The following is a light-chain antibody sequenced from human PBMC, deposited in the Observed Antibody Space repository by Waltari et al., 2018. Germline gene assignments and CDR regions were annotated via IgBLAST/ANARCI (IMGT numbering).Light chain of an antibody. CDR1: SGKR. Sequence: SSVLTQPPSVSVAPGQTARISCAGTSGKRGNCYQRKPGQAPVLVIYFDSHRPSGLPERFSGSNSGNTATLTISSVEAGDEADYYCAVWDSDSNHPVFGGGTKLTAL. CDR2: FDS. CDR3: AVWDSDSNHPV. J-gene: IGLJ3*02. V-gene: IGLV3-21*04.